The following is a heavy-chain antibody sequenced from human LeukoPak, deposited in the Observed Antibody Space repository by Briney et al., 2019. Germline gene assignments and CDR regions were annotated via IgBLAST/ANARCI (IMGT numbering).Heavy chain of an antibody. CDR2: IKSSSSFI. CDR1: GFTFSSHN. CDR3: ARDSYYFDY. V-gene: IGHV3-48*01. J-gene: IGHJ4*02. D-gene: IGHD2-15*01. Sequence: TGGSLRLSCAASGFTFSSHNMNWVRQAPGKGLEWNSYIKSSSSFIYYADSVKGRFTVSRDNAKNSLYLQINSLRAEDTAVYYCARDSYYFDYWGQGTLVTVSS.